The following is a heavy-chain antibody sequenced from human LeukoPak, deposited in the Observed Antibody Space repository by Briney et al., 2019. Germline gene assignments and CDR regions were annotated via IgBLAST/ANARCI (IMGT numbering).Heavy chain of an antibody. CDR1: GGTFSSYA. Sequence: GASVKVSCKASGGTFSSYAISWVRQAPGQGLEWMGRIIPIFGTANYAQKFQGRVTITADESTSTAYMELSSLRSEDTAVYYCARGYGDYGFNPYYYYYYMDVWGKGTTVTVSS. J-gene: IGHJ6*03. V-gene: IGHV1-69*15. D-gene: IGHD4-17*01. CDR2: IIPIFGTA. CDR3: ARGYGDYGFNPYYYYYYMDV.